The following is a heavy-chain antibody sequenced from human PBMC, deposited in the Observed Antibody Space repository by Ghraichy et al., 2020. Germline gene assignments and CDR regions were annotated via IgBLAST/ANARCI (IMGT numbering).Heavy chain of an antibody. CDR1: GFIVSNTY. Sequence: GGSLRLSCAASGFIVSNTYMSWVRQAPGKGLEWVSIIYKGGGTFYAVSVKGRFTISRDISKNTVYLQMNSLRADDTAVYYCARAHWGYNYGNDFDYWGQGTLVTVSS. CDR3: ARAHWGYNYGNDFDY. D-gene: IGHD5-18*01. V-gene: IGHV3-53*01. CDR2: IYKGGGT. J-gene: IGHJ4*02.